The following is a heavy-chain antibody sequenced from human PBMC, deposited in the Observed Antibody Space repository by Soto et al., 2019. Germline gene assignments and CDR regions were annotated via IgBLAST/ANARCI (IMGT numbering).Heavy chain of an antibody. CDR2: ISSDGSTI. J-gene: IGHJ4*02. CDR3: ARGTGSGSFLIDY. D-gene: IGHD3-10*01. CDR1: GFPFTSYA. V-gene: IGHV3-30-3*01. Sequence: ESGGGVVHPGTSLTLSCAASGFPFTSYAMHWVRQTPEKGLQWLTIISSDGSTIHYVDSVKGRFTISRDNSKNTVYLQMNSLRADDTAVYYCARGTGSGSFLIDYWGQGTLVTVSS.